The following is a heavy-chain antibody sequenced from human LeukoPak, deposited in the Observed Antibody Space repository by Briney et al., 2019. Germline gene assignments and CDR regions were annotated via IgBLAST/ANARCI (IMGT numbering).Heavy chain of an antibody. CDR1: GYSFTSYW. J-gene: IGHJ3*02. CDR3: ARPIVATSYSYGWGAFDI. V-gene: IGHV5-51*01. CDR2: IYPGDSDT. D-gene: IGHD5-18*01. Sequence: GESLKISCKGSGYSFTSYWIGWVRQMPGKGLGWMGVIYPGDSDTRYSPSFQGQVTISADKSISTAYLQWSSLKASDTAMYYCARPIVATSYSYGWGAFDIWGQGTMVTVSS.